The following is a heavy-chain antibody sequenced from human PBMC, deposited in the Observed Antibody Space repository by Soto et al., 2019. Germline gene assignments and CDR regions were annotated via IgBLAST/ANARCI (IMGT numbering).Heavy chain of an antibody. CDR2: IYTSGST. J-gene: IGHJ5*01. Sequence: SETLSLTCTVSGAFISGYYWSWIRQPAGKGLEWIGRIYTSGSTKYSPSLKSRATMSVDTSKKQFSLKLNSVTAADTAVYCCARESTVAGTDNWFDSWGQGTLVTSPQ. CDR3: ARESTVAGTDNWFDS. D-gene: IGHD6-13*01. CDR1: GAFISGYY. V-gene: IGHV4-4*07.